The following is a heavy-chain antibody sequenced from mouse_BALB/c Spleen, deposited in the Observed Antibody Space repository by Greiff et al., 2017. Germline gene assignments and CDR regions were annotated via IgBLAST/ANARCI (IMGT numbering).Heavy chain of an antibody. D-gene: IGHD1-1*01. CDR2: ISTYYGDA. V-gene: IGHV1S137*01. Sequence: VKLQESGAELVRPGVSVKISCKGSGYTFTDYAMHWVKQSHAKSLEWIGVISTYYGDASYNQKFKGKATMTVDKSSSTAYMELARLTSEDSAIYYCARGKALLREFAYWGQGTLVTVSA. J-gene: IGHJ3*01. CDR1: GYTFTDYA. CDR3: ARGKALLREFAY.